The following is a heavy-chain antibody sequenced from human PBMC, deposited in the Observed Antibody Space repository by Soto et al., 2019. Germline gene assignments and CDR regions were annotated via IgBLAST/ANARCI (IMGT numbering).Heavy chain of an antibody. CDR1: GFTFSSYW. V-gene: IGHV3-74*01. J-gene: IGHJ6*02. CDR2: INSDGSST. Sequence: GGSLRLSCAASGFTFSSYWMHWVRQAPGKGLVWVSRINSDGSSTSYADSVKGRFTISRDNAKNTLYLQMNSLRAEDTAVYYCARSIKDGYKSGIYYYYGMDVWGQGTTVTVSS. CDR3: ARSIKDGYKSGIYYYYGMDV. D-gene: IGHD3-10*01.